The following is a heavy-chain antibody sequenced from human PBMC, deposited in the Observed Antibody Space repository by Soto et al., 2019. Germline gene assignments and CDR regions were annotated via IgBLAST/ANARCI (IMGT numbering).Heavy chain of an antibody. V-gene: IGHV1-69*13. CDR1: GGTFSRYA. Sequence: GASVKVSCKASGGTFSRYAISWVRQAPGQGLEWMGGIIPIFGTANYAQKFQGRVTITADESTSTAYMELSSLRSEDTAVYYCARLLDPGSGIVYYGMDVWGQGTTVTVSS. CDR2: IIPIFGTA. D-gene: IGHD2-15*01. CDR3: ARLLDPGSGIVYYGMDV. J-gene: IGHJ6*02.